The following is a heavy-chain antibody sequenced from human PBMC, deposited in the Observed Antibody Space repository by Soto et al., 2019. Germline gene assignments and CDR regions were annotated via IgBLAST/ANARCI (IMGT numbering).Heavy chain of an antibody. Sequence: QVQLRESGPGLVKPSETLSLTCTVSGDSITGSYWSWIRQPPGKTLEWIGYIYHSGTTTYNPSLKSRVSIAVDKSKNQFSLRWTSVIAADTAVYYCARARPYGAGSLAGCDYWGQGILVTVSS. J-gene: IGHJ4*02. CDR1: GDSITGSY. CDR2: IYHSGTT. V-gene: IGHV4-59*01. D-gene: IGHD1-26*01. CDR3: ARARPYGAGSLAGCDY.